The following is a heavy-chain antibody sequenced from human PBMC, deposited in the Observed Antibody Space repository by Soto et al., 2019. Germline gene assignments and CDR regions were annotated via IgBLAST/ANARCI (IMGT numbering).Heavy chain of an antibody. CDR1: GFTFSNSA. V-gene: IGHV1-58*01. CDR3: ARDSRGDRDGYGADEYYFDY. D-gene: IGHD5-12*01. CDR2: IVVGSGNT. Sequence: GASVKVSCKVSGFTFSNSAVQWVRQARGQRLEWLGWIVVGSGNTNYAQKFQDRVTISRDMSTSTAYMDLSSLRSEDTAVYYCARDSRGDRDGYGADEYYFDYWGQGTLVTVSS. J-gene: IGHJ4*02.